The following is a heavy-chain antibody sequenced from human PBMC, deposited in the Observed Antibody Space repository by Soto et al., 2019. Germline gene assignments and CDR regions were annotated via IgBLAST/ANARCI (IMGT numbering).Heavy chain of an antibody. CDR1: GFTFSSYW. CDR3: ARVPPSLDGDYVFEWFDY. CDR2: IKQDGSEK. D-gene: IGHD4-17*01. V-gene: IGHV3-7*01. Sequence: GGSLRLSCAASGFTFSSYWMSWVRQAPGKGLEWVANIKQDGSEKYYVDSVKGRFTISRDNAKNSLYLQMNSLRAEDTAVYYCARVPPSLDGDYVFEWFDYWGQGTLVTVSS. J-gene: IGHJ4*02.